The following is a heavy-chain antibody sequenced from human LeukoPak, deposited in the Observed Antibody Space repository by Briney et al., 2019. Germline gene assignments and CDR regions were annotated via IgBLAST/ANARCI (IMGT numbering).Heavy chain of an antibody. D-gene: IGHD3-3*01. CDR2: ISSSGSTI. CDR1: GFTASANY. Sequence: GGSLRLSCAASGFTASANYMSWVRQAPGKGLEWVSYISSSGSTIYYADSVKGRFTISRDNAKNSLYLQMNSLRAEDTAVYYCARGYYDFWSGLSHFDPWGQGTLVTVSS. CDR3: ARGYYDFWSGLSHFDP. V-gene: IGHV3-11*01. J-gene: IGHJ5*02.